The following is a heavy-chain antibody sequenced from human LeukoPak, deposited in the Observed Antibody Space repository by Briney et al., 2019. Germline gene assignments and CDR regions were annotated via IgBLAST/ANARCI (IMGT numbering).Heavy chain of an antibody. CDR2: ISSSSTI. V-gene: IGHV3-48*02. CDR3: ARDGFDI. CDR1: GFSFSSYS. Sequence: PGGSLRLSCAASGFSFSSYSMNWVRQAPGKGLEWVSYISSSSTIYYADSVKGRFTISRDNAKNSLYLQMNSLRDEDTAVYYCARDGFDIWGQGTMVTVSS. J-gene: IGHJ3*02.